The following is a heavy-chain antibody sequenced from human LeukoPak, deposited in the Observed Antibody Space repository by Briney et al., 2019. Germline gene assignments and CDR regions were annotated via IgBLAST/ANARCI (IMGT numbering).Heavy chain of an antibody. Sequence: PGGSLRLSCAASGFTFSSYAMSWVRQAPGKGLEWVSAISGSGDSTYYGDSVKGRFTISRDNSKNTVYLQMKSLRVEATAVYYCAKGLSAAGDYYFDYWGQGALVTVSS. D-gene: IGHD2-21*01. J-gene: IGHJ4*02. CDR1: GFTFSSYA. CDR2: ISGSGDST. CDR3: AKGLSAAGDYYFDY. V-gene: IGHV3-23*01.